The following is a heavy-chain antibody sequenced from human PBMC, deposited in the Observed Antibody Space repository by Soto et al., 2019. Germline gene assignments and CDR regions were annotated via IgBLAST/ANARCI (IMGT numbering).Heavy chain of an antibody. J-gene: IGHJ4*02. CDR3: ARGLTSFWGSYRIAQSFDY. V-gene: IGHV1-8*01. CDR2: MNPNSGNT. Sequence: QVQLVQSGAEVKKPGASVKVSCKASGYTFTSYDINWVRQATGQGLEWMGWMNPNSGNTGYAQKFQGRVTMTRNTSISTAYMELSSLRSEDTAVYYCARGLTSFWGSYRIAQSFDYWGQGTLVTVSS. D-gene: IGHD3-16*02. CDR1: GYTFTSYD.